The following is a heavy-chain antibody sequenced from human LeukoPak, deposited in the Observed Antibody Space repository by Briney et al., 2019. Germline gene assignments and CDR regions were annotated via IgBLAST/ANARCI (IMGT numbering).Heavy chain of an antibody. J-gene: IGHJ5*02. CDR2: ISPNSGGT. CDR3: ARGPRYDYVWGSYRYPSWFDP. V-gene: IGHV1-2*02. D-gene: IGHD3-16*02. Sequence: ASVKVSCKASGYTFTGYYMHWVRQAPGQGLEWMGWISPNSGGTNYAQKFQGRVTMTRDTSISTAYMELSRLRSDDTAVYYCARGPRYDYVWGSYRYPSWFDPWGQGTLVTVSS. CDR1: GYTFTGYY.